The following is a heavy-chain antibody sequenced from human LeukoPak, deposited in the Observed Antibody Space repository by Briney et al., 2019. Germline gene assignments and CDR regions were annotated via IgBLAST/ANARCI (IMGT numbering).Heavy chain of an antibody. CDR1: GFTFSSYA. Sequence: GGSLRLSCTVSGFTFSSYAMHWVRQAPGKGLEWVTVISLDGSNKYYADSVKGRFTIPRDNSKNTLYLQMNSLRAEDTALYYCARGDKQLVLTETKGGFDPWGQGTLVTVSS. CDR2: ISLDGSNK. CDR3: ARGDKQLVLTETKGGFDP. J-gene: IGHJ5*02. V-gene: IGHV3-30*04. D-gene: IGHD6-13*01.